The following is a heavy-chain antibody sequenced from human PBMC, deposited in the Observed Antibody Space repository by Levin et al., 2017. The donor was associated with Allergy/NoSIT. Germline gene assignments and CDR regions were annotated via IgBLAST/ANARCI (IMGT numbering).Heavy chain of an antibody. Sequence: GGSLRLSCAASGFTFSSYGMHWVRQAPGKGLEWVAVISYDGSNKYYADSVKGRFTISRDNSKNTLYLQMNSLRAEDTAVYYCAKNGYCSGGSCPTDWGQGTLVTVSS. J-gene: IGHJ4*02. CDR3: AKNGYCSGGSCPTD. CDR1: GFTFSSYG. CDR2: ISYDGSNK. D-gene: IGHD2-15*01. V-gene: IGHV3-30*18.